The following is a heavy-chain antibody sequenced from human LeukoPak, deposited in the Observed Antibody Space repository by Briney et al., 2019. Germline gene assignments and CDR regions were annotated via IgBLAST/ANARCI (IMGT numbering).Heavy chain of an antibody. CDR3: ARDKYCSDISCSIDPGSLGEYLQH. V-gene: IGHV1-2*05. CDR2: INPNSGGT. J-gene: IGHJ1*01. D-gene: IGHD2-15*01. CDR1: GYTFTGYY. Sequence: GASVKVSCKASGYTFTGYYMHWVRQAPGQGLEWMGRINPNSGGTNYAQKFQGRVTMTRDTSISTAYMELRSLRSDDTGVYFCARDKYCSDISCSIDPGSLGEYLQHWGQGTLVTVSS.